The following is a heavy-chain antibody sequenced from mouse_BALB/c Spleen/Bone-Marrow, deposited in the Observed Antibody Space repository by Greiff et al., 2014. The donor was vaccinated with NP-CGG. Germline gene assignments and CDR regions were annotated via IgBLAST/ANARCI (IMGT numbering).Heavy chain of an antibody. V-gene: IGHV14-3*02. CDR3: ARYRLGTYFDY. D-gene: IGHD1-2*01. CDR1: GFNIKDTY. CDR2: IDPANGNT. J-gene: IGHJ2*01. Sequence: EVQLQESGAELVKPGASVKLSCTASGFNIKDTYMHWVKQRPEQGLERIGRIDPANGNTKYDPKFQGKATITADTSSNTAYLQLSILTSEDTAVYYCARYRLGTYFDYWGQGTTLTVSS.